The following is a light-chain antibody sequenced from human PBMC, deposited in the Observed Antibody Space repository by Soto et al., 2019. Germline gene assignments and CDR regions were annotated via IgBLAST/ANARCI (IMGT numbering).Light chain of an antibody. J-gene: IGKJ1*01. CDR2: AAS. Sequence: DIQMTQSPSSLSASVGDRVTITCRASQGISNYLAWYQQKPGKVPKLLIYAASTLQSGVPSRFSGSGSGTDFTLTISSLQTEEFGTYYCQQSFSTPRTVGQGNKVDIK. CDR3: QQSFSTPRT. V-gene: IGKV1-27*01. CDR1: QGISNY.